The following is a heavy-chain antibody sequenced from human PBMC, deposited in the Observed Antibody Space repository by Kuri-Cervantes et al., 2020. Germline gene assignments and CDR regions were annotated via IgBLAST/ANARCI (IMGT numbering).Heavy chain of an antibody. CDR1: GYTFTSYD. J-gene: IGHJ6*02. Sequence: ASVKVSCKVSGYTFTSYDINWVRQATGQGLEWMGWMNPNSGNTGYAQKFQGRVTMTRNTSISTAYMELSSLRSEDTAVYYCARGPRYFDWLLPQYYYYYGMDVWGQGTTVTVSS. V-gene: IGHV1-8*01. CDR2: MNPNSGNT. D-gene: IGHD3-9*01. CDR3: ARGPRYFDWLLPQYYYYYGMDV.